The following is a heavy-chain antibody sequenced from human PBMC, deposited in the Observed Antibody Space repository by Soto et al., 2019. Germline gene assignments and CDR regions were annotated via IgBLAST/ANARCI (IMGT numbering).Heavy chain of an antibody. CDR3: ARDQTVVVPAAPYGRDV. CDR2: ISAYNGNT. V-gene: IGHV1-18*04. CDR1: GYTFTSYG. J-gene: IGHJ6*04. Sequence: GASVKVSCKASGYTFTSYGISWVRQAPGQGLEWMGWISAYNGNTNYAQKLQGRVTMTTDTSTSTAYMELRSLRSDDTAVYYCARDQTVVVPAAPYGRDVCRKGTRVTVSS. D-gene: IGHD2-2*01.